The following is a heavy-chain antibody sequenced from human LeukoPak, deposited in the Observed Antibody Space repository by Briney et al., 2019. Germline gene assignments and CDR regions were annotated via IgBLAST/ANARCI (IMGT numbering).Heavy chain of an antibody. Sequence: PGGSLRLSCASSGFTFSNTWMTWVRQAPGKGLEWVGRVKSKTDGGTTDYAAPVKGRFTISRDDSKTTLFLQMNSLKTEDTAVYYCTTATSGKYSSTWDGDYWGQGTLVTVSS. CDR2: VKSKTDGGTT. J-gene: IGHJ4*02. CDR3: TTATSGKYSSTWDGDY. CDR1: GFTFSNTW. D-gene: IGHD6-13*01. V-gene: IGHV3-15*01.